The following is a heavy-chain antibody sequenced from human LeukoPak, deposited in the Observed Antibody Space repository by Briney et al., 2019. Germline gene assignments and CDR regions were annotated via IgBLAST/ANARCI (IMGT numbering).Heavy chain of an antibody. Sequence: PSETLSLTCTVSGGSISSYYWSWIRQPPGRGLEWSGYIYYSGSTNYNPSLKSRVTISLDTSKNQFSLKLSSVTAADTAVYYCARFTIFGLYYFDSWGQGTLVTVSS. CDR1: GGSISSYY. CDR2: IYYSGST. CDR3: ARFTIFGLYYFDS. J-gene: IGHJ4*02. D-gene: IGHD3-3*01. V-gene: IGHV4-59*01.